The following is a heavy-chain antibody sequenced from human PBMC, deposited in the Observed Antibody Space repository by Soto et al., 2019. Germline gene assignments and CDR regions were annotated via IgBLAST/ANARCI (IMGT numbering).Heavy chain of an antibody. CDR3: VKDSDWSFDS. CDR1: GFTFDDYT. Sequence: GGSLRLSCAASGFTFDDYTMHWVRQGPGKGLEWVSFINWNGDDINYADSVKGRFTISRDNSKNSLYLQMNRLRTEDTAWYYCVKDSDWSFDSWGQGTLVTVSS. J-gene: IGHJ4*02. V-gene: IGHV3-43*01. D-gene: IGHD6-19*01. CDR2: INWNGDDI.